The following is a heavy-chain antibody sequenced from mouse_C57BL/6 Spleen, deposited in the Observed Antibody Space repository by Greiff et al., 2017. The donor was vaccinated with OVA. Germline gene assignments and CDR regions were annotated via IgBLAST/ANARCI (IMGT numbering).Heavy chain of an antibody. Sequence: EVQLQQSGPELVKPGASVKISCKASGYTFTDYYMNWVKQSHGKSLEWIGDINPNNGGTSYNQKFKGKATLTVDKSSSTAYMELRSLTSEESAVYYCARDYYGSRTLDYWGQGTTLTVSS. CDR1: GYTFTDYY. V-gene: IGHV1-26*01. CDR3: ARDYYGSRTLDY. CDR2: INPNNGGT. J-gene: IGHJ2*01. D-gene: IGHD1-1*01.